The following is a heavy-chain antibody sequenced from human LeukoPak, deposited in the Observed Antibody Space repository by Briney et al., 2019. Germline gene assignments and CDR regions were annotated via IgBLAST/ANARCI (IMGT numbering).Heavy chain of an antibody. V-gene: IGHV4-34*01. CDR3: ARAPDYSMGYYYYYMDV. D-gene: IGHD5-12*01. CDR2: INHSGST. Sequence: SETLSLTCAVCGGSFSGYYWSWIRQPPGKGLEWIGEINHSGSTNYNPSLKSRVTISVDTSKNQFSLKLSSVTAADTAVYYCARAPDYSMGYYYYYMDVWGKGTTVTVSS. J-gene: IGHJ6*03. CDR1: GGSFSGYY.